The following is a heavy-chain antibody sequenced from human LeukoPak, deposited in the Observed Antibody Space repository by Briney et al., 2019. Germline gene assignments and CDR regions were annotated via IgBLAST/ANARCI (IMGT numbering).Heavy chain of an antibody. CDR1: GFTVSSNY. CDR3: ARAVPPVMTFDY. Sequence: PGGSLSLSCAASGFTVSSNYMSWVRQAPGKGLEGVSVIYSGGSTYYADSVKGRFTISRDNSKNTLYLQMNSLRAEDTAVYYCARAVPPVMTFDYWGQGTLVTVSS. D-gene: IGHD2-21*01. CDR2: IYSGGST. V-gene: IGHV3-53*01. J-gene: IGHJ4*02.